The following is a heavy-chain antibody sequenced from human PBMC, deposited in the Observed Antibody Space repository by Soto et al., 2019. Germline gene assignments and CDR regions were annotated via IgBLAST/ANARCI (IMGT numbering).Heavy chain of an antibody. CDR2: INQDGSEK. Sequence: GGSLRLSCAASGFTFSSYWMSWVRQAPGKGLEWVANINQDGSEKYYVDSVRGRFTISRDNARNSLYLQMNSLRAEDTAVYYCARDVIAVAATFDYWGQGTLVTVSS. J-gene: IGHJ4*02. CDR3: ARDVIAVAATFDY. V-gene: IGHV3-7*03. D-gene: IGHD6-19*01. CDR1: GFTFSSYW.